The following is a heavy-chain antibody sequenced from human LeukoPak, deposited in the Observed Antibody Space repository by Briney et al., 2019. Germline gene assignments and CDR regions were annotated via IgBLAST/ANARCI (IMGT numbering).Heavy chain of an antibody. D-gene: IGHD3-10*01. CDR1: GYTFTSYD. Sequence: VKVSCKASGYTFTSYDINWVRQATGQGLEWMGWMNPNSGNTGYAQKFQGRVTMTRNTPISTAYMELSSLRSEDTAVYYCARSFIMVRGVIILGYWGQGTLVTVSS. J-gene: IGHJ4*02. CDR3: ARSFIMVRGVIILGY. CDR2: MNPNSGNT. V-gene: IGHV1-8*01.